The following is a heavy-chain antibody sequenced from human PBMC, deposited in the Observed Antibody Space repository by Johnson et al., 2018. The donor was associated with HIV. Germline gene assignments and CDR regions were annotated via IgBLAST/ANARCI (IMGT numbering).Heavy chain of an antibody. J-gene: IGHJ3*02. D-gene: IGHD5-24*01. Sequence: QVHLVESGGGLVQPGRSLRLSCAASGFTFDDYAMHWVRQAPGTGLDWVAFIRYDGSSRYYADSVKGRLTISRDNSKNTLYLQMNSLRAEDTAVYYCARVGDGNNKNAFDIWGQGTMVTVSS. CDR2: IRYDGSSR. CDR1: GFTFDDYA. CDR3: ARVGDGNNKNAFDI. V-gene: IGHV3-30*02.